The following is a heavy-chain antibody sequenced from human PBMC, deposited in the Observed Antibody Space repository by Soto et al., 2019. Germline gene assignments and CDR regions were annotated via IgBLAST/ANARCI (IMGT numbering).Heavy chain of an antibody. CDR3: ARGGPQSGLNDY. CDR2: ISSSSSYI. D-gene: IGHD6-19*01. V-gene: IGHV3-21*01. Sequence: PVGSHRLWCIASGVTCSSYSRNWIRQAPGKGLEWVSSISSSSSYIYYADSVKGRFTISRDNAKNSLYLQMNSLRAEDTAVYYCARGGPQSGLNDYWGQGTLVTVSP. J-gene: IGHJ4*02. CDR1: GVTCSSYS.